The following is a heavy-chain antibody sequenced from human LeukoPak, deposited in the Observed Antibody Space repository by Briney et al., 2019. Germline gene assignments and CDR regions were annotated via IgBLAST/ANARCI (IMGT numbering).Heavy chain of an antibody. Sequence: GGSLRLSCAASGFTFSSYWMHWVRHAPGKGLVWVSRINSDGSSTSYADSVKGRFTISRDNAKNTLYLQMNSLRAEDTAVYYCARDPGEQLAANFFDYWGQGTLVTVSS. CDR3: ARDPGEQLAANFFDY. J-gene: IGHJ4*02. CDR1: GFTFSSYW. V-gene: IGHV3-74*01. D-gene: IGHD6-6*01. CDR2: INSDGSST.